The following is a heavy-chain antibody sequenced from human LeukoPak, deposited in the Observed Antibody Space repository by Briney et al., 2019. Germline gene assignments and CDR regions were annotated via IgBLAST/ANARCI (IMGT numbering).Heavy chain of an antibody. CDR1: GYTFTSYG. V-gene: IGHV1-18*01. D-gene: IGHD2-2*01. J-gene: IGHJ6*03. CDR3: ARDGVVVVPAAHAFYYYYMDV. CDR2: ISAYNGQT. Sequence: ASVTVSCKASGYTFTSYGISWVRQAPGQGLEWMGWISAYNGQTNYAQKLQGRVTMTTDTSTSTAYMELRSLRSDDTAVYYCARDGVVVVPAAHAFYYYYMDVWGKGTTVTVSS.